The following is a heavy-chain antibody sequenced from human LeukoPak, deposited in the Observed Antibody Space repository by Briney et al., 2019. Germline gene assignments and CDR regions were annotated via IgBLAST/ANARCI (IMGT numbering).Heavy chain of an antibody. Sequence: PSETLSLTCAVSGGSLSGHYCNWIRQTPGKGLEWIGEINHSGTTNYNPPLKSRVAISVDTSKNQCSLRLTSVTAADTAVYYCARDPCSRSSCPLRYWGQGTQVTVSS. CDR2: INHSGTT. V-gene: IGHV4-34*01. CDR3: ARDPCSRSSCPLRY. D-gene: IGHD6-13*01. CDR1: GGSLSGHY. J-gene: IGHJ4*02.